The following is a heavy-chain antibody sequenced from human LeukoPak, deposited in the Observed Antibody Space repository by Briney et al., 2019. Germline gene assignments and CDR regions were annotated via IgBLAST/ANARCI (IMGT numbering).Heavy chain of an antibody. CDR3: ARHSGIAAAADPFDY. J-gene: IGHJ4*02. CDR1: GGSISSGDYY. D-gene: IGHD6-13*01. V-gene: IGHV4-30-4*01. CDR2: IYYSGST. Sequence: SETLSPTCTVSGGSISSGDYYWSWIRQPPGKGLEWIGYIYYSGSTYYNPSLKSRVTISVDTSKNQFSLKLSSVTAADTAVYYCARHSGIAAAADPFDYWGQGTLVTVSS.